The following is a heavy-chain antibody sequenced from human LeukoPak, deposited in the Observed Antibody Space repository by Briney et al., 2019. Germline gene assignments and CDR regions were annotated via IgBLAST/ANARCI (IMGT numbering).Heavy chain of an antibody. Sequence: GGSLRLSCAASGFTFSDYGMHWVRQTPGKGLECVAFIRYDGNDKYFADSVKGRFTVSRDNSKNTLYLQMNSLRAEDTAVYYCAKSTTDYWGQGTLVTVSS. CDR2: IRYDGNDK. CDR1: GFTFSDYG. V-gene: IGHV3-30*02. D-gene: IGHD1-14*01. CDR3: AKSTTDY. J-gene: IGHJ4*02.